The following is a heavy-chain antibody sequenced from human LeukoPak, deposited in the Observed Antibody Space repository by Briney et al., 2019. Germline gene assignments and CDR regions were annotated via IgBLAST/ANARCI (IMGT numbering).Heavy chain of an antibody. CDR2: INPNSGDT. D-gene: IGHD5/OR15-5a*01. CDR3: AREGYSVYDATDFDY. Sequence: ASVKVSCKASGYTFTSYYMHWVRQAPGQGLEWMGWINPNSGDTTYAQKFPGRVIMTMDTSISTAYMEMSRLRSDDTAVYYWAREGYSVYDATDFDYWGQGTLVTVSS. V-gene: IGHV1-2*02. J-gene: IGHJ4*02. CDR1: GYTFTSYY.